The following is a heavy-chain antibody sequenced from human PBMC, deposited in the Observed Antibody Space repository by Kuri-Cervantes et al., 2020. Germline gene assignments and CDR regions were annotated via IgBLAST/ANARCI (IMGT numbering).Heavy chain of an antibody. J-gene: IGHJ4*02. CDR3: AKGGLYSFDY. V-gene: IGHV3-74*01. CDR1: GFTFSSYA. Sequence: GGSLRLSCAASGFTFSSYAMSWVRQAPGKGPVWVSRINSDGFTTNYAGSVKGRFTISRDNAKNSLYLQMNSLRDEDTAVYFCAKGGLYSFDYWGQGTLVTVSS. D-gene: IGHD2-21*01. CDR2: INSDGFTT.